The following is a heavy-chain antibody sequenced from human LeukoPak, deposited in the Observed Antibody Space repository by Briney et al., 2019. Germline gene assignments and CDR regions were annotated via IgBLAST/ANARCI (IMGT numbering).Heavy chain of an antibody. V-gene: IGHV3-48*03. D-gene: IGHD2-2*01. CDR1: GFIFSSYE. J-gene: IGHJ4*02. CDR2: ITTSGSTI. Sequence: PGGSLRLSCAASGFIFSSYEMNWVRQAPGKGLEWVSHITTSGSTIYYADSVKGRFTISRDNAKNSVYLQMNSLRAEDTAVYYCAREGYCTSSSCYGLPNFDYWGQGTLVTVSS. CDR3: AREGYCTSSSCYGLPNFDY.